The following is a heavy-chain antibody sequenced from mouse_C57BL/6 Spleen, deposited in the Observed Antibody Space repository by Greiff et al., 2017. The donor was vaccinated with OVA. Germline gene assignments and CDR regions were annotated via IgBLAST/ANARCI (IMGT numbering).Heavy chain of an antibody. D-gene: IGHD3-1*01. CDR2: ISYDGSN. CDR3: ARDRGGAMDY. Sequence: EVKLQESGPGLVKPSQSLSLTCSVTGYSITSGYYWNWIRQFPGNKLEWMGYISYDGSNNYNPSLKNRISITRDTSKNQFFLKLNSVTTEDTATYDCARDRGGAMDYWGQGTSVTVSS. J-gene: IGHJ4*01. CDR1: GYSITSGYY. V-gene: IGHV3-6*01.